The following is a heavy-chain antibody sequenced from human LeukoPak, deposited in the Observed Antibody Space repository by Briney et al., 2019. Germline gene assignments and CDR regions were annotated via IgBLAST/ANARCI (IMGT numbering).Heavy chain of an antibody. CDR2: ISGSGGST. Sequence: GALRLSCAASGFTFSSYGMSWVRQAPGKGLEWVSTISGSGGSTYYADSVKGRFTISRDNSKNTLYLQMNSLRAEDTAVYYCARDVVRGSGGDVWGKGTTVTISS. D-gene: IGHD3-10*01. CDR3: ARDVVRGSGGDV. CDR1: GFTFSSYG. J-gene: IGHJ6*04. V-gene: IGHV3-23*01.